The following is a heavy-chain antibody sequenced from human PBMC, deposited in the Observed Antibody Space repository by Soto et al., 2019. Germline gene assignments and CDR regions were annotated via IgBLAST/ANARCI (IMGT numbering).Heavy chain of an antibody. V-gene: IGHV3-23*01. CDR2: ISSSGDSP. CDR3: ASNTLPRPHY. Sequence: EVQLLESGGGLVQPGGSLRLSCAASGFTFSNYAMRWVRQAPGKGLEWVSAISSSGDSPYYADSVKGRITVSRDNSKNKMYLHTNSLRVEDTAIYYCASNTLPRPHYWGQGTLVTVSS. D-gene: IGHD5-18*01. J-gene: IGHJ4*02. CDR1: GFTFSNYA.